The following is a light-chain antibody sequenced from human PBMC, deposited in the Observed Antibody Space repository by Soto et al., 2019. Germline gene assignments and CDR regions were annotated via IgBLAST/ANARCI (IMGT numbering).Light chain of an antibody. V-gene: IGKV1-5*03. CDR3: QQYTSYPWT. J-gene: IGKJ1*01. Sequence: DIQMTQSPSTLSASVGDRATITCRASQNIRYWLAWFQQKPGKAPRLLIYEASRLESGVPSRISGSGSGTEFTLTISSLQPDDFATYYCQQYTSYPWTFGQGTKVDIK. CDR2: EAS. CDR1: QNIRYW.